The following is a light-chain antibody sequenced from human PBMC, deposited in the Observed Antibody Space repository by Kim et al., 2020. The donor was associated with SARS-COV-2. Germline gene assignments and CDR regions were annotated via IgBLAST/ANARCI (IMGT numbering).Light chain of an antibody. V-gene: IGKV1-27*01. J-gene: IGKJ1*01. CDR1: QGINNY. CDR2: AAS. Sequence: DIQMTQSPSSLSASVGDRVTITCRASQGINNYLAWYQQKPGKVPKLLINAASILQSGVPSRFSGSESGTDFTLTISSLQPEDVASYYCQKYDSAPLTFGQGTKVDIK. CDR3: QKYDSAPLT.